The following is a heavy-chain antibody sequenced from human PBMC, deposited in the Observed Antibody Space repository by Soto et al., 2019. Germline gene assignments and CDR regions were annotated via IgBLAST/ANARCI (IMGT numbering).Heavy chain of an antibody. J-gene: IGHJ4*02. CDR3: AKDTSRGFLEWFCPLDY. Sequence: GGSLRLSCAASGFTFSSYSMSWVRQAPGKGLEWVSAISGSGGSTYYADSVKGRFTISRDNSKNTLYLQMNSLRAEDTAVYYCAKDTSRGFLEWFCPLDYWGQGTLVTVSS. V-gene: IGHV3-23*01. D-gene: IGHD3-3*01. CDR2: ISGSGGST. CDR1: GFTFSSYS.